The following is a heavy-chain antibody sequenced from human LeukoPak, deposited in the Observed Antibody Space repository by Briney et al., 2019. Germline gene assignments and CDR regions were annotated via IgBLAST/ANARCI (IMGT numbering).Heavy chain of an antibody. CDR2: INHSGST. D-gene: IGHD1-14*01. V-gene: IGHV4-34*01. J-gene: IGHJ6*03. CDR1: GGSFSGYY. CDR3: ARVGTTYGYYYYMDV. Sequence: SETLSLTCAAYGGSFSGYYWSWIRQPPGKGLEWIGEINHSGSTNYNPSLKSRVTISVDTSRNQFSLKLSSVTAADTAVYYCARVGTTYGYYYYMDVWGKGTTVTVSS.